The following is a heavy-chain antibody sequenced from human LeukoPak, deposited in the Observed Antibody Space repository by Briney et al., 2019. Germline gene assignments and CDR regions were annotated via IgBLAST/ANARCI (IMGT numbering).Heavy chain of an antibody. J-gene: IGHJ5*02. V-gene: IGHV4-34*01. CDR1: GGSFSGYY. CDR2: INHSGST. Sequence: SETLSLTCAVYGGSFSGYYWSWIRQPPGKGLEWIGEINHSGSTNYNPSLKSRVTISVDTSKSQFSLKLSSVTAADTAVYYCARLTSFSWYNWFDPWGQGTLVTVSS. CDR3: ARLTSFSWYNWFDP. D-gene: IGHD6-13*01.